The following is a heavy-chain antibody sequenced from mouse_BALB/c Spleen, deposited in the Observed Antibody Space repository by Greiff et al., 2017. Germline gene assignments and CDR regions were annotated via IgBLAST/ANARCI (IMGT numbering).Heavy chain of an antibody. D-gene: IGHD1-2*01. CDR3: ARRGATANYAMDY. V-gene: IGHV5-17*02. J-gene: IGHJ4*01. Sequence: EVQGVESGGGLVQPGGSRKLSCAASGFTFSSFGMHWVRQAPEKGLEWVAYISSGSSTIYYADTVKGRFTISRDNPKNTLFLQMTSLRSEDTAMYYCARRGATANYAMDYWGQGTSVTVSS. CDR1: GFTFSSFG. CDR2: ISSGSSTI.